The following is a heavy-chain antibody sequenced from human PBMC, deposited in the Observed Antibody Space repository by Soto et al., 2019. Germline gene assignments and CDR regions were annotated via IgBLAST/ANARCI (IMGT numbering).Heavy chain of an antibody. Sequence: PGGSLRLSCAASGFTFSSYAMHWVRQAPGKGLEWVAVISYDGSNKYYADSVKGRFTISRDNSKNTLYLQMNSLRAEDTAVYYCASLSTVTTIKSGEYYGMDVWGQGTTVTVSS. CDR3: ASLSTVTTIKSGEYYGMDV. D-gene: IGHD4-17*01. J-gene: IGHJ6*02. V-gene: IGHV3-30-3*01. CDR2: ISYDGSNK. CDR1: GFTFSSYA.